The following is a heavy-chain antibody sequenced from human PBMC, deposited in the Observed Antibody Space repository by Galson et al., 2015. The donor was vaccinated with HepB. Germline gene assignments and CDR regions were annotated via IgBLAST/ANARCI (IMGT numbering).Heavy chain of an antibody. J-gene: IGHJ6*02. CDR3: ARDPRAYGMDV. V-gene: IGHV4-59*01. CDR1: GDSISSYY. Sequence: SETLSLTCTVSGDSISSYYWSWIRQPPGKGLEWIGYIYYSGSTNYNPSLKSRVTISVDTSKNQFSLRLSSVTAADTAVYYCARDPRAYGMDVWGQGTTVTVSS. CDR2: IYYSGST.